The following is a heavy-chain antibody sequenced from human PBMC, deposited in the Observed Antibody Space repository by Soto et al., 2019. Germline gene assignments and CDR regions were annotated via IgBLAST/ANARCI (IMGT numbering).Heavy chain of an antibody. D-gene: IGHD3-16*01. V-gene: IGHV3-23*01. J-gene: IGHJ4*02. Sequence: AESLRLSCVGSGSTFKDYAMAWGRQAPGKGLQWVFALTETGGSTYYAASMKGRFTISRDNSRNTVYLQMDRLRVADTAVYYCAKIKGASTLLHFDTWGQGTQVTVSS. CDR1: GSTFKDYA. CDR3: AKIKGASTLLHFDT. CDR2: LTETGGST.